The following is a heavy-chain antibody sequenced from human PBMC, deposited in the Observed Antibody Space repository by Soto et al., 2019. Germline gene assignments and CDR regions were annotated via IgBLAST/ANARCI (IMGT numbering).Heavy chain of an antibody. CDR2: IVPSFGMA. CDR3: ASENAALGFHF. Sequence: QVQLVQSGAEVRKPGSSVRVSCKTSGGNFKNYGLSWVRQAPGRGLEWMGGIVPSFGMANYGQILQGRVTITADESTDTVYTERSGMKYEDTAVYYCASENAALGFHFWGQGTVLTVSS. CDR1: GGNFKNYG. V-gene: IGHV1-69*12. D-gene: IGHD6-13*01. J-gene: IGHJ4*02.